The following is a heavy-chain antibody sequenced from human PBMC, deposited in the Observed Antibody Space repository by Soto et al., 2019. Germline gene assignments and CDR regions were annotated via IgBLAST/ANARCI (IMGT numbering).Heavy chain of an antibody. CDR3: ARRMVRGVIDSAMDV. J-gene: IGHJ6*03. D-gene: IGHD3-10*01. CDR2: IYPGDSDT. Sequence: GESLKISCKGSGYSFTSYWIGWVRQMPGKGLEWMGIIYPGDSDTRYSPSFQGQVTISADKSISTAYLQWSSLKASDTAMYYCARRMVRGVIDSAMDVWGKGTTVTVSS. CDR1: GYSFTSYW. V-gene: IGHV5-51*01.